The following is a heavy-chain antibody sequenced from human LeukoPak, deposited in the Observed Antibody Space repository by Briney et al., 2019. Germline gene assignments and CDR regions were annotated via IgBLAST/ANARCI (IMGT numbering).Heavy chain of an antibody. Sequence: GGSLRLPCAASGFTFSSYAMNWARQAPGKGLEWVSAISGGGDTIYYTDSVKGRFTISRDNSKNTLYLQMNSLRVDDTAVYYCAKGTATPGYLDYWGQGTLVTVST. CDR3: AKGTATPGYLDY. J-gene: IGHJ4*02. D-gene: IGHD1-1*01. CDR2: ISGGGDTI. V-gene: IGHV3-23*01. CDR1: GFTFSSYA.